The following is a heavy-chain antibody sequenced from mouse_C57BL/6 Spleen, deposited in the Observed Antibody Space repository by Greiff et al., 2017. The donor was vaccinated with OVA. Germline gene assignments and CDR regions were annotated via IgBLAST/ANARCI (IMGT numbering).Heavy chain of an antibody. Sequence: VQLQQPGAELVKPGASVKLSCKASGYTFTSYWMHWVKQRPGQGLEWIGMIHPNSGSTNYNEKFKSKATLTVDKSSSTAYMQLRMLTSEDSAVYYCALITTVVATEFDYWGQGTTLTVSS. CDR2: IHPNSGST. CDR1: GYTFTSYW. V-gene: IGHV1-64*01. J-gene: IGHJ2*01. D-gene: IGHD1-1*01. CDR3: ALITTVVATEFDY.